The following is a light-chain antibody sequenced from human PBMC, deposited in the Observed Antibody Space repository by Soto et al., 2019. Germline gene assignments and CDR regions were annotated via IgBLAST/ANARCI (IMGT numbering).Light chain of an antibody. CDR3: QQYYNYPLT. CDR1: QSISAW. CDR2: KAS. J-gene: IGKJ4*01. Sequence: DIQMTQSPSTLSASVGDSVSINCRASQSISAWLAWYQQKPGKAPRLLIYKASTLEIGVPSRFSGSGSGTDFTLTISGLQSEDFATYYCQQYYNYPLTSGGGTKVDIK. V-gene: IGKV1-5*03.